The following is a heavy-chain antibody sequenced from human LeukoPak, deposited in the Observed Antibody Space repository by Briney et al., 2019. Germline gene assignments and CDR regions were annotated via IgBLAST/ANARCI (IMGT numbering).Heavy chain of an antibody. Sequence: SQTLSLTCTVSGGSTSSGDYYWSWIRQPPGKGLEWIGYIYYSGSTYYNPSLKSRVTISVDTSKNQFSLKLSSVTAADTAVYYCARGVTIFGVVPHYYFDYWGQGTLVTVSS. CDR2: IYYSGST. CDR1: GGSTSSGDYY. J-gene: IGHJ4*02. V-gene: IGHV4-30-4*08. CDR3: ARGVTIFGVVPHYYFDY. D-gene: IGHD3-3*01.